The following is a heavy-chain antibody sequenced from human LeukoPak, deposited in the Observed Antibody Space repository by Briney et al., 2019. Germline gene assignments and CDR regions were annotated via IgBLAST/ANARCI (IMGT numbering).Heavy chain of an antibody. V-gene: IGHV4-39*01. CDR3: ARRTELAGDYFDY. CDR2: IYYSGST. D-gene: IGHD1-1*01. CDR1: GGSISSSSYY. Sequence: SETLSLTCTVSGGSISSSSYYWGWLRQPPGKALECIGSIYYSGSTYYDPSLKSPVSISVDTSKNQFSLQLTSVTAADTAVYYCARRTELAGDYFDYWGQGTLVTVSS. J-gene: IGHJ4*02.